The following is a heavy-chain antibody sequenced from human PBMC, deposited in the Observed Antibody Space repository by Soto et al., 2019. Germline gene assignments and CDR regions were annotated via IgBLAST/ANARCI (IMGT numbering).Heavy chain of an antibody. D-gene: IGHD3-22*01. Sequence: SETLSLTCSVSGGSITGYYGCWTRQPPGKGLEWIGYIYYSGSTNYNPSLKSRVTISVDTSKNQFSLKLSSVTAADTAVYYCARYYDSSGYRYYYYYYGMDVWGQGTTVTVSS. CDR2: IYYSGST. J-gene: IGHJ6*02. CDR3: ARYYDSSGYRYYYYYYGMDV. CDR1: GGSITGYY. V-gene: IGHV4-59*01.